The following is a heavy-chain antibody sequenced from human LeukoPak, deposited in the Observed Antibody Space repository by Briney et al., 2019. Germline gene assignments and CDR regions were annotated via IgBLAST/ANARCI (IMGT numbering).Heavy chain of an antibody. CDR1: GLTVSSNY. CDR2: IYTNGNT. Sequence: PGGSLRLSCAASGLTVSSNYWTWVRQPPGKGLEWISLIYTNGNTQYANSVKGRFTFSRDNSKNTLYLQMNSLRAEDTAVYYCAYGGYPLSYWGQGTLVTVSS. J-gene: IGHJ4*02. CDR3: AYGGYPLSY. V-gene: IGHV3-66*01. D-gene: IGHD4-17*01.